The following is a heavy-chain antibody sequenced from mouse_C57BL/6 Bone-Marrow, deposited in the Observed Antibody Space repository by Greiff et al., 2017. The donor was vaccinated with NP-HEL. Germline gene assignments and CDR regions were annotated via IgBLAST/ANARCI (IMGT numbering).Heavy chain of an antibody. CDR1: GFSLTSYG. V-gene: IGHV2-4*01. Sequence: VHLVESGPGLVQPSQSLSITCTVSGFSLTSYGVHWVRQPPGKGLEWLGVIWSGGSTDYNAAFISRLSISKDNSKSQVFFKMNSLQADDTAIYYCAKKTYYYGSSSYAMDYWGQGTSVTVSP. CDR2: IWSGGST. CDR3: AKKTYYYGSSSYAMDY. D-gene: IGHD1-1*01. J-gene: IGHJ4*01.